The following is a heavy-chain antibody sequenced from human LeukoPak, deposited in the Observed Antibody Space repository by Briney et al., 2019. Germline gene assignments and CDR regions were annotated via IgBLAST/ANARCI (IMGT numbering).Heavy chain of an antibody. J-gene: IGHJ4*02. Sequence: GGSLRLSCAASGFTFVSYSMNSVRQAPGKGLEWVSSISSTTSYIYYADSVKGRFTISRDNAKNSLYLQMNSLRAEDTAVYYCARDSPSENYSNYWGQGTLVTVSS. CDR3: ARDSPSENYSNY. D-gene: IGHD1-7*01. CDR2: ISSTTSYI. V-gene: IGHV3-21*01. CDR1: GFTFVSYS.